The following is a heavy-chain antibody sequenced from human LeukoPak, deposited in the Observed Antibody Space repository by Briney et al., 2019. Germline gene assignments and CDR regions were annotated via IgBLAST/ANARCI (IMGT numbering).Heavy chain of an antibody. J-gene: IGHJ4*02. CDR3: ARGEWDLLFDY. CDR1: GGSISGYY. Sequence: PSEALSLTCTVSGGSISGYYWSWIRQPPGKGLEWIGYIFYSGSTNYNPSLKSRVTISVDTSKNQFSLKLSSVTAADTAVYYCARGEWDLLFDYWGQGTLVTVSS. CDR2: IFYSGST. V-gene: IGHV4-59*01. D-gene: IGHD1-26*01.